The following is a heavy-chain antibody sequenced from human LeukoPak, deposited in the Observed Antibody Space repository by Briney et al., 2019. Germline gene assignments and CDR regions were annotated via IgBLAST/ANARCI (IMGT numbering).Heavy chain of an antibody. D-gene: IGHD3-10*01. CDR3: ARLRGSGSSYYYYYYMDV. J-gene: IGHJ6*03. Sequence: SETLSLTGTVSGGSICSSSYYWGWIRQPPGRGLEWNGSIYYSGSTHYNPSLKTLATISVDTSTNLLFLKLSSVTAADTAVYYCARLRGSGSSYYYYYYMDVWGKGTTVTISS. CDR1: GGSICSSSYY. CDR2: IYYSGST. V-gene: IGHV4-39*01.